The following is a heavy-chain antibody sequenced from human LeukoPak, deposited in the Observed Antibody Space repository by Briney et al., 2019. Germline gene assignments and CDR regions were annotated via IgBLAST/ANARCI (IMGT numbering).Heavy chain of an antibody. V-gene: IGHV3-48*01. CDR2: ISSSSGTI. Sequence: PGGSLRLSCTASGFIFSTYNMNWVRQAPGKGLEWVSDISSSSGTIYYADSVKGRFTISRDNAKDSLFLQMNSLRADDTAVYYCARDAEYSSSRFLDYWGQGTLVTVSS. D-gene: IGHD6-6*01. J-gene: IGHJ4*02. CDR3: ARDAEYSSSRFLDY. CDR1: GFIFSTYN.